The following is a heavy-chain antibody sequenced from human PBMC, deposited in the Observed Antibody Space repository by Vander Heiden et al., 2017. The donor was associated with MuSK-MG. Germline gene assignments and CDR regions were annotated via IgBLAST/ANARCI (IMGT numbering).Heavy chain of an antibody. V-gene: IGHV4-34*01. CDR2: INHSGST. D-gene: IGHD3-10*01. J-gene: IGHJ4*02. CDR3: ARDQGIIIDY. CDR1: GGSFSGYY. Sequence: QVQLQQWGAGLLKPSETLSLTCAVYGGSFSGYYWSWIRQPPGKGLEWIGEINHSGSTNYNPSLKSRVTISVDTSKNQFSLKLSSVTAADTAVYYCARDQGIIIDYWGQGTLVTVSS.